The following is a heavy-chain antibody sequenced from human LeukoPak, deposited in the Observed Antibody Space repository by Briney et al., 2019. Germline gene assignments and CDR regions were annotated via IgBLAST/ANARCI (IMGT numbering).Heavy chain of an antibody. J-gene: IGHJ4*02. V-gene: IGHV4-34*01. Sequence: LETLSLTCAVYGGSFSGYYWSWIRQPPGKGLEWIGEINHSGSTNYNPSLKSRVTISVDTSKNQFSLKLSSVTAADTAVYYCARGGGGFDYWGQGTLVTVSS. CDR3: ARGGGGFDY. D-gene: IGHD3-10*01. CDR2: INHSGST. CDR1: GGSFSGYY.